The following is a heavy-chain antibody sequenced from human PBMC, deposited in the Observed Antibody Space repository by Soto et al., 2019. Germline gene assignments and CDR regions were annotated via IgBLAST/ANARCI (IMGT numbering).Heavy chain of an antibody. CDR2: ISGSGGST. Sequence: GGSLRLSCAASGFTFSSYAMSWVRQAPGKGLEWVSAISGSGGSTYYADSVKGRFTISRDNSKNTLYLQMNSLRAEDTAVYYCAKGGTNDILTGSLWASKQHTSHFDYWGQGTLVTVSS. CDR1: GFTFSSYA. CDR3: AKGGTNDILTGSLWASKQHTSHFDY. D-gene: IGHD3-9*01. J-gene: IGHJ4*02. V-gene: IGHV3-23*01.